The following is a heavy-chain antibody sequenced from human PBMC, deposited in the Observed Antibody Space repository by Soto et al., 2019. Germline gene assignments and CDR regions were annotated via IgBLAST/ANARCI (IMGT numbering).Heavy chain of an antibody. D-gene: IGHD2-8*02. V-gene: IGHV3-7*04. J-gene: IGHJ5*02. CDR1: GFTFSGYW. Sequence: EVQLVESGGGLVQPGGSLRLSCAASGFTFSGYWMTWVRQAPGKGLEGVANISPDGSEEYYVDSVKGRFTISRDNAKNSLYLQMNSLRGEDTALYYCTRDLNHDTGPWRQGTQVTVSS. CDR2: ISPDGSEE. CDR3: TRDLNHDTGP.